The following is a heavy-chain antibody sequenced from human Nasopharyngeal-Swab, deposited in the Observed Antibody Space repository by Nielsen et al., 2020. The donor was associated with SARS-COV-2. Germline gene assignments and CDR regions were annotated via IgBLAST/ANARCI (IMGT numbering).Heavy chain of an antibody. CDR1: GFTFSSYD. Sequence: GGSLRLSCAASGFTFSSYDMHWVRQATGKGLEWVSAIGTAGDTYYPGSVKGRFTISRENAKNSLYLQMNSLRVGDTAVYYCARDLYSSGGKYYYYGMDVWGQGTTVTVSS. CDR3: ARDLYSSGGKYYYYGMDV. D-gene: IGHD6-19*01. J-gene: IGHJ6*02. CDR2: IGTAGDT. V-gene: IGHV3-13*04.